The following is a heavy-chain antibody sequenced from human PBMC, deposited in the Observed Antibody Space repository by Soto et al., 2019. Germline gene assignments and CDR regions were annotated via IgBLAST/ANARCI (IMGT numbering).Heavy chain of an antibody. CDR1: GFTFSSYA. V-gene: IGHV3-30-3*01. J-gene: IGHJ4*02. CDR3: ARDGRTTVVTPTYYFDY. D-gene: IGHD4-17*01. Sequence: GGSLRLSCAASGFTFSSYAMHWVRQAPGKGLEWVAVISYDGSNKYYADSVKGRFTISRDNSKNTLYLQMNSLRAEDTAVYYCARDGRTTVVTPTYYFDYWGQGTLVTVSS. CDR2: ISYDGSNK.